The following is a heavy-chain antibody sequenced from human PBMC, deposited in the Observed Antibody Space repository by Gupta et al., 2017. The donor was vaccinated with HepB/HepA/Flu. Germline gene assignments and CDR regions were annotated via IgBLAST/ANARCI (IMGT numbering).Heavy chain of an antibody. CDR2: IIPILGIA. Sequence: QVQLVQSGAEVTKPGSSVTVSCKASGGTFSSYAISWVRQAPGQGLEWMGRIIPILGIANYAQKFQGRVTSTADKSTSKAYMERSSLRSEDTAGYYCARDRVGDGRAGHWGQGTRVTVSS. J-gene: IGHJ4*02. V-gene: IGHV1-69*04. CDR3: ARDRVGDGRAGH. D-gene: IGHD5-24*01. CDR1: GGTFSSYA.